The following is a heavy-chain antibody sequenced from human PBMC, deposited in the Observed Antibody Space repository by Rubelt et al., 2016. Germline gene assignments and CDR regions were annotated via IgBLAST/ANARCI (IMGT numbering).Heavy chain of an antibody. CDR3: ARDWAPFDY. V-gene: IGHV1-18*01. J-gene: IGHJ4*02. CDR1: GYTFTSYG. D-gene: IGHD3-16*01. Sequence: QVQLVQSGAEVKKPGASVKVSCKASGYTFTSYGISWVRQAPGQGLEWMGWISAYNGNKTYAQKRQGRVTMTTDTCTSTAYRELRCLRSDDTAVYYCARDWAPFDYWGQGTLVTVSS. CDR2: ISAYNGNK.